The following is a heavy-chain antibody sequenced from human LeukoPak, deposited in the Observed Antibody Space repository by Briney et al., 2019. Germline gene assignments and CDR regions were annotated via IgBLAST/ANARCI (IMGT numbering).Heavy chain of an antibody. D-gene: IGHD3-22*01. CDR3: ARENYESLGC. CDR2: ISSSSSYI. CDR1: GFTFSTYS. Sequence: KSGGSLRLSCAASGFTFSTYSMNWVRQAPGKGLEWVSSISSSSSYIYYADSMKGRFTISRDNAKNSLYLQMNSLRAEDTAVYYCARENYESLGCWGQGTLVTVSS. J-gene: IGHJ4*02. V-gene: IGHV3-21*01.